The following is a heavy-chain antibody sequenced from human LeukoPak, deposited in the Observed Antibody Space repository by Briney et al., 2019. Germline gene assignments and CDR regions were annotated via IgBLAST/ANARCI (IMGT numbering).Heavy chain of an antibody. D-gene: IGHD3-10*01. J-gene: IGHJ4*02. Sequence: GGSLRLSCAASGFTFSSYSMNWVRQAPGKGLEWVANIKQDGSEKYYVDSVKGRFTISRDNAKNSLYLQMNSLRAEDTAAYYCAREKELTGGELDYWGQGTLVTVSS. CDR3: AREKELTGGELDY. CDR1: GFTFSSYS. V-gene: IGHV3-7*01. CDR2: IKQDGSEK.